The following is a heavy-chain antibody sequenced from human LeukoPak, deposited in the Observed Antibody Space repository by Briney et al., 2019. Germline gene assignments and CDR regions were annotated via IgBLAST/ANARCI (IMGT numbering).Heavy chain of an antibody. CDR2: MNPNSGNT. D-gene: IGHD4-11*01. CDR1: GYTFTSYD. Sequence: GASVKVSCKASGYTFTSYDINWVRQATGQGLEWMGWMNPNSGNTGYAQEFQGRVTMTRNTSISTAYMELSSLRSEDTAVYYCAVMTTGLYYYYGMDVWGQGTTVTVSS. CDR3: AVMTTGLYYYYGMDV. V-gene: IGHV1-8*01. J-gene: IGHJ6*02.